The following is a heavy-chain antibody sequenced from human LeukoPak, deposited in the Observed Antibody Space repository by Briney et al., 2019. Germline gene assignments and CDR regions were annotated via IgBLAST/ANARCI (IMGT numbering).Heavy chain of an antibody. CDR2: IYTSGST. V-gene: IGHV4-4*07. CDR3: AREGSSWYRALDY. Sequence: NPSETLSLTCGVSGGSITSYYWSWIRQTAGKGLEWIGRIYTSGSTNYNPSLRSRVTMSVDTSMNQFSLKLSSVTAADTAVYYCAREGSSWYRALDYWGQGTLVTVSS. CDR1: GGSITSYY. D-gene: IGHD6-13*01. J-gene: IGHJ4*02.